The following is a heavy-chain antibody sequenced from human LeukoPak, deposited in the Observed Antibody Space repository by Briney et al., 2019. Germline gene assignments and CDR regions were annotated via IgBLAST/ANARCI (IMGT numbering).Heavy chain of an antibody. Sequence: SETLSLTCTVSGYSISSDYYWGWIRQPPGKGLEWIGSVYHSGSTYYNPSLKSRVTISVDTSKNQFSLKLSSVTAADTAVYYCARARYFDYWGQGTLVTVSS. CDR2: VYHSGST. D-gene: IGHD2-15*01. V-gene: IGHV4-38-2*02. CDR3: ARARYFDY. CDR1: GYSISSDYY. J-gene: IGHJ4*02.